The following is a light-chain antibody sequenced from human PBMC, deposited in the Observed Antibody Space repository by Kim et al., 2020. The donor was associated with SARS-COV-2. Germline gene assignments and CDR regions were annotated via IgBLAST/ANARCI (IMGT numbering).Light chain of an antibody. CDR2: GAS. V-gene: IGKV3-20*01. CDR3: QQYGNSPRT. Sequence: SPGDRSPLSCRASQSVSRNNLAWHQQKPGQAPRLLIYGASSRATGIPDRFSGSGSGTDFTLTISRLEPEDFAVYYCQQYGNSPRTFGQGTKVDIK. CDR1: QSVSRNN. J-gene: IGKJ1*01.